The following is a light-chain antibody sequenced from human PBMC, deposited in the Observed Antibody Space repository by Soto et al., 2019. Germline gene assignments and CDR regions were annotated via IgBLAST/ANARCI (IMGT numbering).Light chain of an antibody. CDR2: EVS. V-gene: IGLV2-14*01. J-gene: IGLJ1*01. CDR1: SSDVGGFNY. Sequence: QSVLTQPASVSGSLGQSITISCTGTSSDVGGFNYFSWYQQHPGKALKLMIYEVSNRPSGVSNRFSGSKAGNTASLAISGLQAEDEADYYCSSYTSSRTYVFGSRTKVTVL. CDR3: SSYTSSRTYV.